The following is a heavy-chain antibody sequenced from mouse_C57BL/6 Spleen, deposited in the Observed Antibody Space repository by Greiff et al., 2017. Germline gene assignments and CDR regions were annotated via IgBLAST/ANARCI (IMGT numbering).Heavy chain of an antibody. J-gene: IGHJ2*01. CDR3: ARWDGYFRY. CDR1: GYAFSSSW. CDR2: IYPGDGDT. V-gene: IGHV1-82*01. Sequence: QVQLQQSGPELVKPGASVKISCKASGYAFSSSWMNWVKQRPGKGLEWIGRIYPGDGDTNYNGKFKGKATLTADKSSSTAYMKLSSLTSEDSAVYFCARWDGYFRYWGQGTTLTVSS. D-gene: IGHD2-3*01.